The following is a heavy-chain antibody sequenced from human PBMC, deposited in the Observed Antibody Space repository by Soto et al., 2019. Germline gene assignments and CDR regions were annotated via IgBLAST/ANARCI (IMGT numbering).Heavy chain of an antibody. CDR2: IYYSVST. CDR3: ARRPRPYYVGSGSRRLHDGMEV. Sequence: TLSLTCTVSGGSISSGGYYCSWIRQHPGKGLEWIGYIYYSVSTYYNPSLKSRVTISVNTSKNQFPLKLSSVTAADTAGYYCARRPRPYYVGSGSRRLHDGMEVGGQGTTV. D-gene: IGHD3-3*01. CDR1: GGSISSGGYY. J-gene: IGHJ6*02. V-gene: IGHV4-31*03.